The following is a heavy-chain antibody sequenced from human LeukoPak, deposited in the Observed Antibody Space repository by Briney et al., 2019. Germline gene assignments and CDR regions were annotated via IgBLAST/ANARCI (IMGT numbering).Heavy chain of an antibody. V-gene: IGHV3-30*18. CDR1: GFTFSSYG. Sequence: GGSLRLSCAASGFTFSSYGMRWVRQAPGKGLEWVAVISYDGSNKYYADSVKGRFTISRDNSKNTLYLQMNSLRAEDTAVYYCAKGVYGDSAPLDPWGQGTLVTVSS. CDR2: ISYDGSNK. J-gene: IGHJ5*02. D-gene: IGHD4-17*01. CDR3: AKGVYGDSAPLDP.